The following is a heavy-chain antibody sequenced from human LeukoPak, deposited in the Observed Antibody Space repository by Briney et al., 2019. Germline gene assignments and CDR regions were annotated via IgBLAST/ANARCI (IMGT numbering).Heavy chain of an antibody. Sequence: GGSLRLSCAASGFTFSSYSMNWVRQAPGKGLEWVSSISSSSYIYYADSVKGRFTISRDNAKNSLYLQMNSLRAEDTAVYYCARDLEVGATTGFDYWGQGTLVTVSS. CDR2: ISSSSYI. CDR3: ARDLEVGATTGFDY. D-gene: IGHD1-26*01. J-gene: IGHJ4*02. V-gene: IGHV3-21*01. CDR1: GFTFSSYS.